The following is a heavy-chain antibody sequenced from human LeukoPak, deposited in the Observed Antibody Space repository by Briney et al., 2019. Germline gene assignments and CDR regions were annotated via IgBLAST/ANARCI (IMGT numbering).Heavy chain of an antibody. CDR1: GGSISNYY. CDR2: IYYSGST. J-gene: IGHJ6*03. CDR3: ASARPALDYYYYMDV. Sequence: SETLSLTCTVSGGSISNYYWSWIRQPPGKELEWIGYIYYSGSTNYNPSLKSRVTISVDTSKNQFSLKLSPVTAADTAAYYCASARPALDYYYYMDVWGKGTTVTVSS. V-gene: IGHV4-59*01.